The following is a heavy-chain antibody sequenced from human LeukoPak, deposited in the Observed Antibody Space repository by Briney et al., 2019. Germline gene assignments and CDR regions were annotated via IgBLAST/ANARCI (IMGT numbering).Heavy chain of an antibody. D-gene: IGHD6-19*01. Sequence: GGSLRLSCAASGFTFSSYSMNWVRQAPGRGREWVSSISSSSSYIYYADSVKGRFTIARDNAKNSLYLQMNSLRAEDTAVYYCARGGSGWYHDYWGQGTLVTVSS. J-gene: IGHJ4*02. CDR1: GFTFSSYS. V-gene: IGHV3-21*01. CDR3: ARGGSGWYHDY. CDR2: ISSSSSYI.